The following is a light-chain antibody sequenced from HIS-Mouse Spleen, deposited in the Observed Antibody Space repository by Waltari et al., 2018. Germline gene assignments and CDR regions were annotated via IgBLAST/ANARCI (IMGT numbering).Light chain of an antibody. CDR1: QSVLYSSNNKNY. J-gene: IGKJ4*01. V-gene: IGKV4-1*01. CDR2: WAS. Sequence: DIVMTQSPDSLAGSLGERATINGKSRQSVLYSSNNKNYLAWYQQKPGQPPKLLIYWASTRESGVPDRFSGSGSGTDFTLTISSLQAEDVAVYYCQQYYSTSLTFGGGTKVEIK. CDR3: QQYYSTSLT.